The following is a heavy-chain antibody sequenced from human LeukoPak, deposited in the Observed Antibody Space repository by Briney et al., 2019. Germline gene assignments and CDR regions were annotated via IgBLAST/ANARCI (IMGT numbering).Heavy chain of an antibody. V-gene: IGHV3-33*06. CDR3: AKKYSTSWYVDY. CDR2: IWYDGSNK. D-gene: IGHD2-2*01. Sequence: GGSLRLSCAASGFTFSSYGMHWVRQAPGKGLEWVAVIWYDGSNKEYGDSVKGRFTISRDNSKNTLNLQMNSLRAEDTAVYYCAKKYSTSWYVDYWGQGTLVTVSS. CDR1: GFTFSSYG. J-gene: IGHJ4*02.